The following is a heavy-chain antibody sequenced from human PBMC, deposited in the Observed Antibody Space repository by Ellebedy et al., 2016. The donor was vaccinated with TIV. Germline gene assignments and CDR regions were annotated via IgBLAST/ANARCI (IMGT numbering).Heavy chain of an antibody. J-gene: IGHJ5*02. CDR2: ISGSGITT. Sequence: PGGSLRLSCVASGFTFSSFAMSWVRQAPGKGPEWVPAISGSGITTYYADSVKGRFTISRDNSKNTLDVQMNSLRDEDTAVYYCATFDYHHHWGQGTLVTVSS. CDR3: ATFDYHHH. CDR1: GFTFSSFA. V-gene: IGHV3-23*01. D-gene: IGHD3-9*01.